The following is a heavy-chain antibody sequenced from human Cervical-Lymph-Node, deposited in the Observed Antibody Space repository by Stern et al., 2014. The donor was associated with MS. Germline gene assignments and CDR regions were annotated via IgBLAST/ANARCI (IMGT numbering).Heavy chain of an antibody. V-gene: IGHV3-30*04. D-gene: IGHD1-26*01. CDR2: ISYDGRDK. J-gene: IGHJ4*02. Sequence: DQLVESGGGVVQPGRSLRLSCAASGFVFRRYALHWVRQAPGKGLEWVALISYDGRDKYYTDSVKGRFTVSRDNSNNTVDLEMNSLRLEDTAVYYCAKGGSGSYLDWGQGSLVTVSS. CDR1: GFVFRRYA. CDR3: AKGGSGSYLD.